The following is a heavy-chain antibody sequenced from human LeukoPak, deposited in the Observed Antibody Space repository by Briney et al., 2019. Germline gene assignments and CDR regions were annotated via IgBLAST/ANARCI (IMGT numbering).Heavy chain of an antibody. D-gene: IGHD6-6*01. J-gene: IGHJ6*03. CDR3: ARGRIAARRGAAYYYYYMDV. Sequence: ASVKVSCKASGYTFTSYDINWVRQATGQGLEWMGWMNPNSGNTGYAQKFQGRATITRNTSISTAYMELSSLRSEDTAVYYCARGRIAARRGAAYYYYYMDVWGKGTTVTVSS. CDR2: MNPNSGNT. CDR1: GYTFTSYD. V-gene: IGHV1-8*03.